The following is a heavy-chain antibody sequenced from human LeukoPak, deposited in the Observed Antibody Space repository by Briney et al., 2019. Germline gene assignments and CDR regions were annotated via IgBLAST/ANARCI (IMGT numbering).Heavy chain of an antibody. CDR2: ISSSSSAI. Sequence: GGSLRLSCAASGLTFSSYSINWVRQTPGKGLEWVSYISSSSSAIYYADSVKGRFTISRDNARNSLYLQMNSLRAGDTAVYHCARGRYFDYWGQGTLVTVSS. CDR1: GLTFSSYS. J-gene: IGHJ4*02. CDR3: ARGRYFDY. V-gene: IGHV3-48*01.